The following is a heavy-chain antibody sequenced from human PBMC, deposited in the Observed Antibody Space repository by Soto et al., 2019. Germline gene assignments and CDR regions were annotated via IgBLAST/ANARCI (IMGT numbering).Heavy chain of an antibody. J-gene: IGHJ3*02. CDR3: ARTRRETHLRDAFDI. V-gene: IGHV1-69*01. CDR1: GGTFSNYG. CDR2: IIPLFATT. Sequence: QVQLGQSGADVKKPGSSVKVSCKASGGTFSNYGISWVRQAPGQGLEWMGGIIPLFATTDYAQKLQGRVTITADESTSTAYMDVRSLRSEYTAVYYCARTRRETHLRDAFDIWGQGTMVTVSS.